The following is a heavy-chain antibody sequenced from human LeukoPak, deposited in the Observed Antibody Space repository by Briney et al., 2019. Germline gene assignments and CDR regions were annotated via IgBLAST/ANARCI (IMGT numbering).Heavy chain of an antibody. J-gene: IGHJ4*02. Sequence: GGSLRLSCAASGFTFSSYAMSWVRQAPGKGLEWVSAISGSGGSTYYADSVKGRFTISRDNSKNTLYLQMNSLRTEDTALYYCAKGIPGGVGVDYWGQGTLVTVSS. CDR2: ISGSGGST. V-gene: IGHV3-23*01. CDR3: AKGIPGGVGVDY. CDR1: GFTFSSYA. D-gene: IGHD2-8*02.